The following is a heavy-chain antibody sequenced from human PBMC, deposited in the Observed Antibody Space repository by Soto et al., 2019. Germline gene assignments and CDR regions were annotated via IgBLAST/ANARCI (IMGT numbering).Heavy chain of an antibody. D-gene: IGHD3-16*01. V-gene: IGHV3-30*03. J-gene: IGHJ4*02. CDR2: ITYDGSNK. CDR3: ATALKGGMVRYGSAFEY. Sequence: QVQLVESGGGVVQPGRSLRLSCAASGFTFSSYGMHWVRQAPGKGLEWVAVITYDGSNKYYADSVKGRFTISRDNSKKRLYLQKNILKAENTVVYYGATALKGGMVRYGSAFEYWGQGTLVTVSS. CDR1: GFTFSSYG.